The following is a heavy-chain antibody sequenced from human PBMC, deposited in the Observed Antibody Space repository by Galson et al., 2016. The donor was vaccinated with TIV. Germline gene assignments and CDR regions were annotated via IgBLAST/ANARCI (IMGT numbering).Heavy chain of an antibody. CDR3: ARAGDWLGVYGLDV. CDR1: GFTFSDFW. Sequence: SLRLYCAASGFTFSDFWIHWVRQTPGRGPVWVSRINGDGSDMTYADSVKGRFTITRDNGKNTLYLQMHSLRVEDTAVYYCARAGDWLGVYGLDVWGQGTTVTVAS. CDR2: INGDGSDM. J-gene: IGHJ6*02. V-gene: IGHV3-74*01. D-gene: IGHD3/OR15-3a*01.